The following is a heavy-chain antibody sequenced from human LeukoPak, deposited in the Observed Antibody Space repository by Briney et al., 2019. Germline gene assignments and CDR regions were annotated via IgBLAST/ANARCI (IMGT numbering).Heavy chain of an antibody. CDR1: GFTFGGRL. D-gene: IGHD2/OR15-2a*01. V-gene: IGHV3-74*01. CDR3: PPLAFFSK. CDR2: IKDDGSTT. J-gene: IGHJ4*02. Sequence: GGSLRLSCAVSGFTFGGRLMHWVRQAPGKGLVWVALIKDDGSTTNYADSVKGRFTASRDDAKNTVYLQMSSPRAEDTAVYYCPPLAFFSKWGQGTLVTVSS.